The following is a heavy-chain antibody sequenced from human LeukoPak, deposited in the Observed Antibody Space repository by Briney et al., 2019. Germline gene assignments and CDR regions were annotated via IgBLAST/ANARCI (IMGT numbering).Heavy chain of an antibody. CDR1: GGSISSYY. D-gene: IGHD3-10*01. CDR2: IYYSGST. CDR3: ARGDMVRGVIAFGMDV. J-gene: IGHJ6*02. Sequence: PSETLSLTCTVSGGSISSYYWSWIRQPPGKGLEWIGYIYYSGSTNYNPSLKSRVTISIDTSKNQFSLKLSSVTAADTAVYYCARGDMVRGVIAFGMDVWGQGTTVTVSS. V-gene: IGHV4-59*01.